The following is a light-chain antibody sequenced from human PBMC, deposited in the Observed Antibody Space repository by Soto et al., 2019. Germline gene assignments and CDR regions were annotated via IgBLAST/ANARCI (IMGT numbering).Light chain of an antibody. Sequence: DIQMTQSPSTLSASVGDRVTITCRASQIISSWLAWYQQKPGKAPNLLIYKSSSLESGIPSRFSGSGSGTEFTLTISSLQPDDFATYYCQQYNGYPWTFGQGTKVEMK. CDR1: QIISSW. CDR3: QQYNGYPWT. V-gene: IGKV1-5*03. CDR2: KSS. J-gene: IGKJ1*01.